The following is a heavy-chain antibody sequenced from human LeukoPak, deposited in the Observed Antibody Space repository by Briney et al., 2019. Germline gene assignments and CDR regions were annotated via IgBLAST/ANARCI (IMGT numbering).Heavy chain of an antibody. CDR1: RGSISGSIRSYY. J-gene: IGHJ4*02. V-gene: IGHV4-4*09. Sequence: SETLSLTCTVSRGSISGSIRSYYWSWLRQPPGKGLEWIGYISSSGGVNDNPSLRSRVTISVDTSKNQFFLSLSSVSAADTAVYYCARIPLGYSGAYYFDYWGQGTLVTVSP. CDR3: ARIPLGYSGAYYFDY. CDR2: ISSSGGV. D-gene: IGHD5-12*01.